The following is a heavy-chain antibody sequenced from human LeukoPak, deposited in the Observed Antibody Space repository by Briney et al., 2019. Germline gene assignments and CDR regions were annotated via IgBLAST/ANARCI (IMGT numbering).Heavy chain of an antibody. D-gene: IGHD1-26*01. CDR2: ISYDGNNK. CDR3: ARGPGATTFDY. CDR1: GFTFSSYA. Sequence: GRSLRLSCEASGFTFSSYAMHWVRQAPGKGLEWVAVISYDGNNKYYADSVKGRFTISRDNSKNTLYLRMNSLRAEDTAVYYCARGPGATTFDYWGQGTLVTVSS. J-gene: IGHJ4*02. V-gene: IGHV3-30*04.